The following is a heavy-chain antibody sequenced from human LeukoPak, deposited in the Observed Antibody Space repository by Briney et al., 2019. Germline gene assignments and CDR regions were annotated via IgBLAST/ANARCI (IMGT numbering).Heavy chain of an antibody. CDR2: IYYSGST. J-gene: IGHJ5*02. D-gene: IGHD4-23*01. V-gene: IGHV4-59*08. CDR3: ARHTDYGSNSRWFDP. Sequence: SETLSLTCTVSGDSINRNYWSWFPQPPAKGLVGVGYIYYSGSTNYNPSLKSRLTISVDTSETQFSRNLKPSTRAPTALFHCARHTDYGSNSRWFDPWGQGTLVTVSS. CDR1: GDSINRNY.